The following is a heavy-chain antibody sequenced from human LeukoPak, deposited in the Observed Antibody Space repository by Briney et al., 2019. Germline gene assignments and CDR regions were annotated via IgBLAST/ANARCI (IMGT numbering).Heavy chain of an antibody. CDR3: ASPRGYGYYFDY. V-gene: IGHV3-7*01. J-gene: IGHJ4*02. Sequence: GGSLRLSCAASGFTFSSYWMSWVRQAPGKGLEWVANIKQDGSEKYYVDSVKGRFTISRDNAKNSLYPQMNSLRAEDTAVYYCASPRGYGYYFDYWGQGTLVTVSS. D-gene: IGHD5-12*01. CDR2: IKQDGSEK. CDR1: GFTFSSYW.